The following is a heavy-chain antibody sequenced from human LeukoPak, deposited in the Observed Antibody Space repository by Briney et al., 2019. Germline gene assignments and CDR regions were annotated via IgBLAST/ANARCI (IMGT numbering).Heavy chain of an antibody. J-gene: IGHJ5*02. CDR1: GYTFTSYA. Sequence: ASVKVSCKASGYTFTSYAMNWVRQAPGQGLEWMGWINTNTGNPTYAQGFTGRFVFSLDTSVSTAYLQISSLKAEDTAVYYCARSSYDFWSSWFDPWGQGTLVTVSS. D-gene: IGHD3-3*01. CDR3: ARSSYDFWSSWFDP. CDR2: INTNTGNP. V-gene: IGHV7-4-1*02.